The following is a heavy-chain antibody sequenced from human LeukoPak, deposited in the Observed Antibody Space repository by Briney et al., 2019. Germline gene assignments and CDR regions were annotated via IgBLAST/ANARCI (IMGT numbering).Heavy chain of an antibody. Sequence: GGSLRLSCTASGFTFGDYGMSWVRQAPGKGLEWVGFIRSKAYGGTTEYAASVKGRFTISRDDSKSIAYLQMNSLKTEDTAVYYCTRGDYYDTSGYYFLFDYWGQGTLVTVSS. J-gene: IGHJ4*02. CDR1: GFTFGDYG. D-gene: IGHD3-22*01. CDR2: IRSKAYGGTT. CDR3: TRGDYYDTSGYYFLFDY. V-gene: IGHV3-49*04.